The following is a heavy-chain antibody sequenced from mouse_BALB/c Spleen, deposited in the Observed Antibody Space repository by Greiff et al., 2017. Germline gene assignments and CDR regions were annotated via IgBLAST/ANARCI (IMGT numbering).Heavy chain of an antibody. V-gene: IGHV1-4*01. Sequence: VQLVESGAELARPGASVKMSCKASGYTFTSYTMHWVKQRPGQGLEWIGYINPSSGYTNYNQKFKDKATLTADKSSSTAYMQLSSLTSEDSAVYYCAQLVSAMDYWGQGTSVTVSS. J-gene: IGHJ4*01. CDR1: GYTFTSYT. D-gene: IGHD3-1*01. CDR2: INPSSGYT. CDR3: AQLVSAMDY.